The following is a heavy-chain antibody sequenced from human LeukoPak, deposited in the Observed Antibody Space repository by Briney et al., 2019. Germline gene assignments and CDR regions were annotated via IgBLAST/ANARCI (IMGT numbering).Heavy chain of an antibody. CDR2: ISGYNGHT. Sequence: ASVKVSCKASGYTFTSYGISWVRQAPGQGLEWMGWISGYNGHTKYAQKFQGRATMTTDTSTSTAYMELRSLRSDDTAVYYCAMGETVTTPPRDYWGQGTLVTVSS. CDR3: AMGETVTTPPRDY. D-gene: IGHD4-17*01. V-gene: IGHV1-18*01. J-gene: IGHJ4*02. CDR1: GYTFTSYG.